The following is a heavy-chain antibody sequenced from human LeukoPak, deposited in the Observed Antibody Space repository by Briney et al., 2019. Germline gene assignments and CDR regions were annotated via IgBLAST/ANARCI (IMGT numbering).Heavy chain of an antibody. CDR2: ISSSSSYI. Sequence: GALRLSCAASGFTFSSYSMNWVRQAPGKGLGWVSSISSSSSYIYYADSVKGRLTISRDNAKNSLYLQMNSLRAEDTAVYYCARGAVSSYYMDVWGKGTTVTVSS. V-gene: IGHV3-21*01. D-gene: IGHD4-11*01. J-gene: IGHJ6*03. CDR1: GFTFSSYS. CDR3: ARGAVSSYYMDV.